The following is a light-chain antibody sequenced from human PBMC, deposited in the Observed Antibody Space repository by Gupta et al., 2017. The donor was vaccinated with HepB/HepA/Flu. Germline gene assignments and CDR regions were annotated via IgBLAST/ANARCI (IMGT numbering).Light chain of an antibody. V-gene: IGKV3-11*01. CDR3: QQRSNGPPIFT. J-gene: IGKJ3*01. CDR2: DAS. Sequence: EIVLTQSPATLSLSPGERATLSCRASQSVSSYLAWYQQKPGQAPRLLIYDASNRATGITARFSGSGAGTDFNLTISSREPEDFAVYYCQQRSNGPPIFTFGHGTKVDIK. CDR1: QSVSSY.